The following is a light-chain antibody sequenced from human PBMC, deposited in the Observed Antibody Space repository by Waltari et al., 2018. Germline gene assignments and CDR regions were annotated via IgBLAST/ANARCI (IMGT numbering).Light chain of an antibody. CDR2: DVS. V-gene: IGLV2-14*03. Sequence: QSALTQPASVSGSPGQSITISCTGTSGDIGTYNYVSWYQQYTDRAPELLIYDVSHRPSRISNRFSGSKSGYTASLTISDLQAEDEADYFCSSYSTTNTLIFGGGTRLT. CDR1: SGDIGTYNY. J-gene: IGLJ2*01. CDR3: SSYSTTNTLI.